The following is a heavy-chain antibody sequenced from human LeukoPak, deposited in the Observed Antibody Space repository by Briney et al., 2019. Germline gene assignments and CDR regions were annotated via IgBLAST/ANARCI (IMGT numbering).Heavy chain of an antibody. D-gene: IGHD3-22*01. V-gene: IGHV3-30*03. CDR3: ARDWTTYYYDSSGYPLDY. CDR1: GFSLTHDA. J-gene: IGHJ4*02. CDR2: VSKDTVSK. Sequence: PGTSLRLSCAASGFSLTHDAIHWVRQAPGKGLEWVAVVSKDTVSKLYKDSVKGRFTVSTDSAKNTVYLQMTGLRSEDTAVYYCARDWTTYYYDSSGYPLDYWGQGTLVTVSS.